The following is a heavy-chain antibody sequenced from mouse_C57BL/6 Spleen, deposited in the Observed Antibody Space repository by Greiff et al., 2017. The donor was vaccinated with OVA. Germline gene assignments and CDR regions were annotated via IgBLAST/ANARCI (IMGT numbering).Heavy chain of an antibody. J-gene: IGHJ3*01. CDR2: IDPSASYT. CDR1: GYTFTSYW. CDR3: ASIYYDYDGGFAY. D-gene: IGHD2-4*01. V-gene: IGHV1-59*01. Sequence: QVQLQQPGAELVRPGTSVKLSCKASGYTFTSYWMHWVKQRPGQGLEWIGVIDPSASYTNYNQKFKGKATLTVDTSSSTAYMQLISLTSEDSAVDDCASIYYDYDGGFAYWGQGTLVTVSA.